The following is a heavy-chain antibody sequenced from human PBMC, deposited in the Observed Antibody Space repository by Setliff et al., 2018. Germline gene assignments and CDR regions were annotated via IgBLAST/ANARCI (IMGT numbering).Heavy chain of an antibody. Sequence: PGGSLRLSCAASRFTFSSFGMHWVRQAPGKGLEWVAFIRFDGSNKYYADSVKGRFTISRDNSKNTLYLQMNSLRGDDTAVYYCAKGGCVSGGNCYSDYWGQGTLVTVSS. D-gene: IGHD2-15*01. V-gene: IGHV3-30*02. CDR2: IRFDGSNK. CDR1: RFTFSSFG. J-gene: IGHJ4*02. CDR3: AKGGCVSGGNCYSDY.